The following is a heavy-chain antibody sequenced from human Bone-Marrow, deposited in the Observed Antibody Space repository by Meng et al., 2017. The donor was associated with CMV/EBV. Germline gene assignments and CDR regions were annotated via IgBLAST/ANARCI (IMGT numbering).Heavy chain of an antibody. CDR3: ARARYYFDY. J-gene: IGHJ4*02. Sequence: SETLSLTCAVYGGSFSGYYWSWIRQPPGKGLEWIGEINHSGSTNYNPSLKSRVTISVDTSKNQFSLKLSSVTATDTAVYYCARARYYFDYWGQGTLVTVSS. CDR1: GGSFSGYY. CDR2: INHSGST. D-gene: IGHD3-16*02. V-gene: IGHV4-34*01.